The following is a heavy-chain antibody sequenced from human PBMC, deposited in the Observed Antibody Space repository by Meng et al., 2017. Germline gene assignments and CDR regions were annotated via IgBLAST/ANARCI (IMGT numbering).Heavy chain of an antibody. J-gene: IGHJ6*02. V-gene: IGHV1-8*01. CDR3: ARASLYDFWSGYAYGMDV. CDR2: MNPNSGNT. Sequence: ASVKVSCKASGHTFTSYDINWVRQATGQGLEWMGWMNPNSGNTGYAQKFQGRVTMTRNTSISTAYMELSSLRSEDTAVYYCARASLYDFWSGYAYGMDVWGQGTTVTVSS. CDR1: GHTFTSYD. D-gene: IGHD3-3*01.